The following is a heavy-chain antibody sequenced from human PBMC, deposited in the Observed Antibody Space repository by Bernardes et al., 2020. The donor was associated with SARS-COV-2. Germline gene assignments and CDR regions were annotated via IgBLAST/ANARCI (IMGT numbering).Heavy chain of an antibody. CDR3: ARVTTVIPYYFDY. CDR2: ITPTSGGT. J-gene: IGHJ4*02. D-gene: IGHD4-17*01. CDR1: GYTFTGYY. Sequence: ASVKFSCNASGYTFTGYYMPWVRHAPGQGLEWMGWITPTSGGTTYAQKFQGRVTMTRDTSISTAYMELSRLRSDDTAVYYCARVTTVIPYYFDYWGQGILVTGSS. V-gene: IGHV1-2*02.